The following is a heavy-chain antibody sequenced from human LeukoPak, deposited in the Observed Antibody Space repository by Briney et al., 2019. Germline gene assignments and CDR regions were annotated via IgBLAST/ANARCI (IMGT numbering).Heavy chain of an antibody. V-gene: IGHV3-7*01. CDR3: VRHLKSGIYFRDAFDI. CDR1: GFTFSSYW. D-gene: IGHD1-26*01. CDR2: IRQDGSEK. Sequence: PGGSLRLSCAASGFTFSSYWMIWVRQAPGKGLEWVANIRQDGSEKYYVDSVKGRFTISRDNAKNSLYLQMNSLRAEDTAVYFCVRHLKSGIYFRDAFDIWGQGTMVTVSS. J-gene: IGHJ3*02.